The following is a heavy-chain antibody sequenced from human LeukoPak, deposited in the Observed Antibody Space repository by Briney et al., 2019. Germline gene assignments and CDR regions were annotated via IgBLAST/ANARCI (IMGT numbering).Heavy chain of an antibody. Sequence: SQTLSLTCAISGDSVSINSAAWNWIRQSPSRGLEWLGRKYYRSKWYNDYAVSVKSRITINPDTSKNQFSLQLNSVTPEDTAVYYCARDAADSSGYYYHYYYYGMDVWGQGTTVTVSS. V-gene: IGHV6-1*01. D-gene: IGHD3-22*01. CDR2: KYYRSKWYN. J-gene: IGHJ6*02. CDR1: GDSVSINSAA. CDR3: ARDAADSSGYYYHYYYYGMDV.